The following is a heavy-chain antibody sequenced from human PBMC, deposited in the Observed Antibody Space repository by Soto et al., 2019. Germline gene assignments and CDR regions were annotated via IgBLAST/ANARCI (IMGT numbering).Heavy chain of an antibody. CDR2: INNDGRST. Sequence: EVQLVESGGGLVQPGGSLRRSCAASGFTFSSYWMHWVRQAPGKGLVWVSRINNDGRSTSYADSVRGRFTASRDNAKNTLYLQMNRLRAEDTAVYYCARDVHLQSFDYLGQGTLVTGSS. D-gene: IGHD1-1*01. CDR1: GFTFSSYW. V-gene: IGHV3-74*01. CDR3: ARDVHLQSFDY. J-gene: IGHJ4*02.